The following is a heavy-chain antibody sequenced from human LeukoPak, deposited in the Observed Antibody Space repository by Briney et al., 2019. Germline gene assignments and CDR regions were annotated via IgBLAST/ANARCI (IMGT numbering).Heavy chain of an antibody. CDR3: AKEGARLGTAVSGPFDY. CDR1: GFTFDDYA. Sequence: GRSLRLSCAASGFTFDDYAMHWVRQVPGKGLEWVSGISWISSNIDYADSVKGRFTISRDNAKNFLYVQMNSLRAEDTALYYCAKEGARLGTAVSGPFDYWGQGTLVTVSS. V-gene: IGHV3-9*01. D-gene: IGHD6-13*01. CDR2: ISWISSNI. J-gene: IGHJ4*02.